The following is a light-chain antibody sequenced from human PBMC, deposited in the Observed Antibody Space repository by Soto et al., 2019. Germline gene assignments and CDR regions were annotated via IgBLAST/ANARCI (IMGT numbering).Light chain of an antibody. CDR1: QRVSSSY. CDR2: GAS. J-gene: IGKJ2*01. V-gene: IGKV3-20*01. CDR3: QRYGSSPPFT. Sequence: EIVLTQSPGTLSLSPGERATLSCRASQRVSSSYLAGYQQKPGQAPRLLIYGASSRATGIPDRFSGSGSGTDFTLTISRLEPEDFAVYFCQRYGSSPPFTFGQGTNVEI.